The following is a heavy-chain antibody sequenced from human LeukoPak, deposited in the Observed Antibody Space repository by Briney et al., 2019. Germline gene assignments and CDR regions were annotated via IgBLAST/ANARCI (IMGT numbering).Heavy chain of an antibody. CDR2: IYPGDSDT. Sequence: GESLKISCKGSGYSFTSYRIGWVRQMPGKGLEWMGIIYPGDSDTRYSPSFQGQVTISADKSISTAYLQWSSLKASGTAMYYCARSITMAPGYFDYWGQGTLVTVSS. D-gene: IGHD3-10*01. V-gene: IGHV5-51*01. J-gene: IGHJ4*02. CDR3: ARSITMAPGYFDY. CDR1: GYSFTSYR.